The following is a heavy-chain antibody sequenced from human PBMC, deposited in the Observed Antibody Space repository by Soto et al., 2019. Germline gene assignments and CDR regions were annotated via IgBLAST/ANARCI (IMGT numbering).Heavy chain of an antibody. CDR1: GGSISSGDYY. J-gene: IGHJ5*02. V-gene: IGHV4-30-4*01. D-gene: IGHD3-3*01. CDR3: ARLGTYDFWSGYPEYNWFDP. CDR2: IYYSGST. Sequence: SETLSLTCTVSGGSISSGDYYWSWIRQPPGKGLEWIGYIYYSGSTYYSPSLKSRVTISVDTSKNQFSLKLSSVTAADTAVYYCARLGTYDFWSGYPEYNWFDPWGQGTLVTVSS.